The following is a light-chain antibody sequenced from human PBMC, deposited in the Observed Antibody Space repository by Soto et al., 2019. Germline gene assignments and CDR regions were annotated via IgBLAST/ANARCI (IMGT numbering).Light chain of an antibody. CDR3: QQYGSSPPIT. CDR1: QSVSSSY. J-gene: IGKJ5*01. V-gene: IGKV3-20*01. CDR2: GAS. Sequence: IVFTQSPGTLSLSPGERATLSSMASQSVSSSYLAWYQQKPGQAPRLLIYGASSRATGIPDRFSGSGSGTDFTLTISRLEPEDFAVYYCQQYGSSPPITFGQGTRLEIK.